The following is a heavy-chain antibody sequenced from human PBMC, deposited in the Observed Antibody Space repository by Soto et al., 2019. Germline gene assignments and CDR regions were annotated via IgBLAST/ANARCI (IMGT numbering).Heavy chain of an antibody. CDR3: AREGSKLRFLEWVNDYYGMDV. Sequence: KPSETLSLTSTVSGDSVSNYYWRWIRQPPGKGLEWIGYIYYRGCTYYNPSLKSRVTIPVDTSKNQFSLKLSSVTAADTAVYYCAREGSKLRFLEWVNDYYGMDVWGQGTTVTVSS. CDR2: IYYRGCT. V-gene: IGHV4-30-4*01. J-gene: IGHJ6*02. D-gene: IGHD3-3*01. CDR1: GDSVSNYY.